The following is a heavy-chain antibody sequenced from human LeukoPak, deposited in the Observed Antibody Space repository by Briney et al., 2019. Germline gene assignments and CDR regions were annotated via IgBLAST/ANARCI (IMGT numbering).Heavy chain of an antibody. CDR2: IYYSGST. CDR3: ARGRVVPAAMGRKKYYGMDV. CDR1: GGSISSGGYY. V-gene: IGHV4-31*03. Sequence: SETLSLTCTVSGGSISSGGYYWSWIRQHPGKGLEWIGYIYYSGSTHYNPSLKSRVTISVDTSKNQFSLKLSSVTAADTAVYYCARGRVVPAAMGRKKYYGMDVWGQGTTVTVSS. D-gene: IGHD2-2*01. J-gene: IGHJ6*02.